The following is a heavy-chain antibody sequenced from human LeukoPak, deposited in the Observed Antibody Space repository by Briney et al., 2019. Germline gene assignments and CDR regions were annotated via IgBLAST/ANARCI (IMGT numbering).Heavy chain of an antibody. CDR1: GFTFSSYW. D-gene: IGHD3-22*01. Sequence: GGSLRLSCAASGFTFSSYWMSWVRQAPGKGLEWVANIKQDGSEKYYVDSVKGRFTISRDNAKNSLYLQMNGLRAEDTAVYYCARGGYYYDSSGYYRRAFDIWGQGTMVTVSS. CDR3: ARGGYYYDSSGYYRRAFDI. V-gene: IGHV3-7*04. CDR2: IKQDGSEK. J-gene: IGHJ3*02.